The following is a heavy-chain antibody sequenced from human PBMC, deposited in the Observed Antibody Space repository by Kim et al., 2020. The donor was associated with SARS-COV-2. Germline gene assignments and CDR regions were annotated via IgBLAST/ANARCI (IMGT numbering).Heavy chain of an antibody. J-gene: IGHJ1*01. CDR2: ISAYTGNT. Sequence: ASVKVSCKASGYTFTSYGISWVRQAPGQGLEWMGWISAYTGNTNYAQKLQGRVTMTTDTSTSTAYMELRSLRSDDTAVYYCATVRGCSGGSCYSYFQRWGQGTLVTVSS. V-gene: IGHV1-18*01. CDR3: ATVRGCSGGSCYSYFQR. CDR1: GYTFTSYG. D-gene: IGHD2-15*01.